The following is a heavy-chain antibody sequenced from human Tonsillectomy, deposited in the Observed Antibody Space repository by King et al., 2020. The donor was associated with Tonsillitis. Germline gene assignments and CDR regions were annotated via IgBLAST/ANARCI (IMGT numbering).Heavy chain of an antibody. CDR1: GYNFTSNY. CDR3: ARGGVTATLYYCCGMDV. D-gene: IGHD2-21*02. CDR2: INPGGGST. V-gene: IGHV1-46*01. Sequence: QLVPSGAEVKRPGASVKVSCKSSGYNFTSNYIHWVRQAPGQGLEWMGIINPGGGSTTYAQNFQGRVTLTRDTSTSTVYMELSGLRPEDTAVYYCARGGVTATLYYCCGMDVWGQGTTVTVSS. J-gene: IGHJ6*02.